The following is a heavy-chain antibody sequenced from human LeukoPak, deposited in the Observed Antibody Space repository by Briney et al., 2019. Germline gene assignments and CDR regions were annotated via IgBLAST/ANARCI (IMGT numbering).Heavy chain of an antibody. CDR2: IYYSGST. Sequence: PSEALSLTCTVPGGSISSYYWSWIRQPPGKGLEWIGYIYYSGSTNYNPSLKSRVTISVDTSKNQFSLKLSSVTAADTAVYYCARGSGWSIPLDYWGQGTLVTVSS. CDR3: ARGSGWSIPLDY. D-gene: IGHD6-19*01. CDR1: GGSISSYY. V-gene: IGHV4-59*01. J-gene: IGHJ4*02.